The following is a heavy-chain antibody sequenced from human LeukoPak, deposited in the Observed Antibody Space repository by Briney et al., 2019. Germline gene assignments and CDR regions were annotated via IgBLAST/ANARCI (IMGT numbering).Heavy chain of an antibody. J-gene: IGHJ5*02. CDR3: ASSARITIFGVVTSNNWFDP. D-gene: IGHD3-3*01. CDR2: LHPNSGGT. CDR1: GYTFTGYY. Sequence: GPSVKLSCNASGYTFTGYYMHWVRHAPGQGLEWMGLLHPNSGGTNYAQKFQGRVTMTRDTSISTAYMELSRLRSDDTAVYYCASSARITIFGVVTSNNWFDPWGQGTLVTVSS. V-gene: IGHV1-2*02.